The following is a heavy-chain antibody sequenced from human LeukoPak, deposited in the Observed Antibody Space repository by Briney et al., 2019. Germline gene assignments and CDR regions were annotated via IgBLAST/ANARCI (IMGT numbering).Heavy chain of an antibody. CDR1: GFTFSSYA. CDR2: ISAGGRIT. D-gene: IGHD6-13*01. J-gene: IGHJ4*02. CDR3: AKKSAGTLDD. Sequence: GGSLRLSCAASGFTFSSYAMSWVRQAPGKGLEWVSVISAGGRITYYADSVKGRFTISRDNSKNTVDLQMNSLGAEDTAVYYCAKKSAGTLDDWGQGTLVTVSS. V-gene: IGHV3-23*01.